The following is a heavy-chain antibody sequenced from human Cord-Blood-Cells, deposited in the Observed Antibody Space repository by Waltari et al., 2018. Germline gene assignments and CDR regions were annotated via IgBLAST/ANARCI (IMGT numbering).Heavy chain of an antibody. CDR2: FDPEEGET. J-gene: IGHJ3*02. CDR3: ATLPRTGTTLDAFDI. Sequence: QVQLVQSGAEVKKPGASVKVSCKVSGYTLTELSMHWVRQAPGKGLEWMGGFDPEEGETIYERKFQGRVTMTKDTSTDTAYMELSSLRSEDTAVYYCATLPRTGTTLDAFDIWGQGTMVTVSS. CDR1: GYTLTELS. D-gene: IGHD1-7*01. V-gene: IGHV1-24*01.